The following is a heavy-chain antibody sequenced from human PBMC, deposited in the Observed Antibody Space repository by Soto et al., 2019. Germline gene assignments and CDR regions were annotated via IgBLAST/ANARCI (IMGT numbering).Heavy chain of an antibody. CDR3: AHRQRTVYFDY. CDR2: FYWDDDK. CDR1: GFSLGTGGGG. V-gene: IGHV2-5*02. Sequence: QITLKESVPTLVNPTQTLTLPCTFSGFSLGTGGGGVGGFRQPPEKALEWLALFYWDDDKRYSPSLKSRLTITEDTSKNQVVLTMTNMDPVDTATYYCAHRQRTVYFDYWGQGTLVTVSS. J-gene: IGHJ4*02. D-gene: IGHD4-17*01.